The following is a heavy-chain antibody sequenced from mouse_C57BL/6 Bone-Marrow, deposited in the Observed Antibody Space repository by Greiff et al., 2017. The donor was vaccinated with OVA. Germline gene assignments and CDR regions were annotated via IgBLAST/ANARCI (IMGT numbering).Heavy chain of an antibody. CDR3: AREFFYYYDAMDY. V-gene: IGHV1-69*01. CDR1: GYTFTSYW. D-gene: IGHD1-1*01. CDR2: IDPSDSYT. Sequence: VKLQQPGAELVMPGASVKLSCKASGYTFTSYWMHWVKQRPGQGLEWIGEIDPSDSYTNYNQKFKGKSTLTVDKSSSTAYMQLSSLTSEDSAVYYCAREFFYYYDAMDYWGQGTSVTVSS. J-gene: IGHJ4*01.